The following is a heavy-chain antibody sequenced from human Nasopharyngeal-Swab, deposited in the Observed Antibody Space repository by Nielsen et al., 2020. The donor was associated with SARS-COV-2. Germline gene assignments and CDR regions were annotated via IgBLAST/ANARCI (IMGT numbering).Heavy chain of an antibody. V-gene: IGHV3-74*01. CDR3: AKVGNDYGDYWFDP. Sequence: GESLKISCAVSGFTFTNYWMHWVRRTPGKGLVWVSRINIDGSRTGYADSVKGRFTISRDNAKNTLFLQMNSLRAEDTAVYYCAKVGNDYGDYWFDPWGQGTLVTVSS. CDR1: GFTFTNYW. J-gene: IGHJ5*02. D-gene: IGHD4-17*01. CDR2: INIDGSRT.